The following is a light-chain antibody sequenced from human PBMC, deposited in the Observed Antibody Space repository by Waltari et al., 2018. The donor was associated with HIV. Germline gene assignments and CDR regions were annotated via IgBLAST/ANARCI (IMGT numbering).Light chain of an antibody. V-gene: IGKV3-15*01. CDR1: QSVSSN. Sequence: EIVMTQSPATLSVSPGERATLSCRASQSVSSNLAWYQQKLGQAPRLPARFSGSGSGTEFTLTISSLQSEDFAVYYCQQYSDWPITFGPGTKVHIK. CDR3: QQYSDWPIT. J-gene: IGKJ3*01.